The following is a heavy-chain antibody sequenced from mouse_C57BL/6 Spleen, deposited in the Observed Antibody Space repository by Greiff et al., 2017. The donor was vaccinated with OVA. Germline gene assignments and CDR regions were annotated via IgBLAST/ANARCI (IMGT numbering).Heavy chain of an antibody. CDR1: GYTFTSYW. V-gene: IGHV1-50*01. D-gene: IGHD2-2*01. CDR2: IDPSDSYT. Sequence: VQLQQPGAELVKPGASVKLSCKASGYTFTSYWMQWVKQRPGQGLEWIGEIDPSDSYTNYNQKFKGKATLTVDTSSSTAYMQLSSLTSEDSAVYYCARGGYDVYWGQGTLVTVSA. CDR3: ARGGYDVY. J-gene: IGHJ3*01.